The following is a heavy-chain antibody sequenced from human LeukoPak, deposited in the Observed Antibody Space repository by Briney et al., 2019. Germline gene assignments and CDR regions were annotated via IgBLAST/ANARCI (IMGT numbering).Heavy chain of an antibody. D-gene: IGHD1-26*01. Sequence: VASVKVSYKASGYTFTSYDINWVRQATGQGLEWMGWMNPNSGNTGYAQKFQGRVTMTRNTSISTAYMELSSLRSEDTAVYYCARGLAQWELLTIAYWGQGTLVTVSS. J-gene: IGHJ4*02. CDR1: GYTFTSYD. CDR3: ARGLAQWELLTIAY. CDR2: MNPNSGNT. V-gene: IGHV1-8*01.